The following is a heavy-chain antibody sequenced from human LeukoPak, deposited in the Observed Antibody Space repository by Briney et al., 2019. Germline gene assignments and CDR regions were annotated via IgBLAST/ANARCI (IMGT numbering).Heavy chain of an antibody. CDR3: ARDRGYGFGDAFDI. CDR2: INWNGGRT. J-gene: IGHJ3*02. V-gene: IGHV3-20*04. Sequence: RARGSLRLSCAASGFTFDDYGMSWVRQAPGKGLEWVSGINWNGGRTGYADSVKGRFTISRDNAKNSLYLQMNSLRAEDTALYYCARDRGYGFGDAFDIWGQGTMVTVSS. CDR1: GFTFDDYG. D-gene: IGHD3-10*01.